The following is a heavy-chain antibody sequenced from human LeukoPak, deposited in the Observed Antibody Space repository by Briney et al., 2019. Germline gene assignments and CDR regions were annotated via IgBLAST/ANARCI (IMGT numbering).Heavy chain of an antibody. D-gene: IGHD4-11*01. CDR2: IYHSGST. V-gene: IGHV4-38-2*02. CDR3: ARDIGDLDYSNYPCFDY. J-gene: IGHJ4*02. CDR1: GYSISSGYY. Sequence: SETLSLTCTVSGYSISSGYYWGWIRQPPGKGLEWIGSIYHSGSTYYNPSLKSRVTISVDTSKNQFSLKLSSVTAADTAVYYCARDIGDLDYSNYPCFDYWGQGTLVTVSS.